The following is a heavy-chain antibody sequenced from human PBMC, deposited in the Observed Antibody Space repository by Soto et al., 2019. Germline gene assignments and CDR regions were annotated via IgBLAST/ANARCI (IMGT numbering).Heavy chain of an antibody. D-gene: IGHD1-1*01. Sequence: QVQLVQSVAEVKKRGCSVKVSCKASGGTFSSYTIRWVRQAPGQGLEWMGRILPTLGIANYAQQVQGRVTITAGNSTSTAFMELSSLRSEDTAVCYCARTGTTGDYYSYRMDVWGQGTTVTVSS. J-gene: IGHJ6*02. V-gene: IGHV1-69*02. CDR2: ILPTLGIA. CDR3: ARTGTTGDYYSYRMDV. CDR1: GGTFSSYT.